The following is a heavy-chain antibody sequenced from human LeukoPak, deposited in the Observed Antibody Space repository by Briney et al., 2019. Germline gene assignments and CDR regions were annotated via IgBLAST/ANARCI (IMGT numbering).Heavy chain of an antibody. V-gene: IGHV4-30-2*01. D-gene: IGHD2-2*01. CDR3: AREAYCSSTSCGGMDV. CDR1: GGSISSAAYY. J-gene: IGHJ6*02. CDR2: IYHSGNT. Sequence: SETLSLTCTVSGGSISSAAYYWSWIRQPPGKGLEWIGYIYHSGNTYYNPSLKSRVTISVDTSKNQFSLNLSSVTAADTAVYYCAREAYCSSTSCGGMDVWGQGTTVTVSS.